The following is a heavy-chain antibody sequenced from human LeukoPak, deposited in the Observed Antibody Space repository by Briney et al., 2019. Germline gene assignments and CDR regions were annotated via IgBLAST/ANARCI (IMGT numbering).Heavy chain of an antibody. D-gene: IGHD3-10*01. J-gene: IGHJ4*02. V-gene: IGHV3-30*04. Sequence: PGRSLRLSCAASGFTFSSYAMHWVRQAPGEGLEWVAVISYDGSNKYYADSVKGRFTISRDNSKNTLYLQMNSLRAEDTAVFYCARPHGFGDPYYFDYWGQGTLITVSS. CDR3: ARPHGFGDPYYFDY. CDR1: GFTFSSYA. CDR2: ISYDGSNK.